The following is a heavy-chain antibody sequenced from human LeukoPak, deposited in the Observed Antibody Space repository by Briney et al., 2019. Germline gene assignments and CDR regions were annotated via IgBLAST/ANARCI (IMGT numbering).Heavy chain of an antibody. CDR2: IYYSGST. Sequence: TSETLSLTCTVSGGSISRRSYYWGWIRQPPGKGLEWIGYIYYSGSTNYNPSLKSRVTISVDTSKNQFSLKLSSVTAADTAVYYCARETYRPVVGATDIFSYYYYYGMDVWGQGTTVTVSS. CDR3: ARETYRPVVGATDIFSYYYYYGMDV. D-gene: IGHD1-26*01. J-gene: IGHJ6*02. V-gene: IGHV4-61*01. CDR1: GGSISRRSYY.